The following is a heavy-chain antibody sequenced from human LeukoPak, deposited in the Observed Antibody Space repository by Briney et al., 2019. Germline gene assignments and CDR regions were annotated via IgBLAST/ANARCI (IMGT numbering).Heavy chain of an antibody. Sequence: GSLRPSCAASGFTFSSYSMNWVRQAPGKGLEGVSSISSSSSYIYYADSVKGRFTISRDNAKNSLYLQMNSLRAEDTAVYYCAQADILTGYYAPHWGQGTLVTVS. V-gene: IGHV3-21*01. CDR3: AQADILTGYYAPH. CDR2: ISSSSSYI. D-gene: IGHD3-9*01. J-gene: IGHJ4*02. CDR1: GFTFSSYS.